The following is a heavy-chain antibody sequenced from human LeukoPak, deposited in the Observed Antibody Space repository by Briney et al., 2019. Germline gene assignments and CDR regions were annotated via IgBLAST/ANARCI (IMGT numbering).Heavy chain of an antibody. J-gene: IGHJ1*01. CDR2: IIPILGIA. CDR1: GGTFSSYA. D-gene: IGHD5-18*01. Sequence: SVKVSCKASGGTFSSYAISWVRQAPGQGLEWMGRIIPILGIANYAQKLQGRVTITADKSTSTAYMELSSLRSEDTAAYYCARWTYTAMAPVYFQHWGQGTLVTVSS. CDR3: ARWTYTAMAPVYFQH. V-gene: IGHV1-69*04.